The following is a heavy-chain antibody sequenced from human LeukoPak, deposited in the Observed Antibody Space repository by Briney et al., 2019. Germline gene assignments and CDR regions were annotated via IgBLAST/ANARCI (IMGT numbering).Heavy chain of an antibody. V-gene: IGHV3-30-3*01. Sequence: GGSLRLSCAASGFTFSSYAMHWVRQAPGKGLEWVAVISYDGSNKYYADSVKGRFTISRDNTRNTLYLQMNSLRAEDTSVYYCARDPSSGFYYYFDYWGQGTLVTVSS. CDR2: ISYDGSNK. D-gene: IGHD3-22*01. CDR3: ARDPSSGFYYYFDY. J-gene: IGHJ4*02. CDR1: GFTFSSYA.